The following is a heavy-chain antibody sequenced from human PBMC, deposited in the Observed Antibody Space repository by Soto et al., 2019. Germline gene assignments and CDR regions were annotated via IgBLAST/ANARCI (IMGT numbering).Heavy chain of an antibody. Sequence: EVQLVESGGGLVQPGGSLRLSCAASGFTASDHYMDWVRQAPGKGLEWIGRSRNKHNSYTTEYAASVKGRFTISRDESKXXXXXXXXXXXXXXTXXXXXXXXXXTAGHDXXXGLDVWGQGTTVTV. CDR3: XXXXXTAGHDXXXGLDV. J-gene: IGHJ6*02. CDR1: GFTASDHY. D-gene: IGHD6-13*01. V-gene: IGHV3-72*01. CDR2: SRNKHNSYTT.